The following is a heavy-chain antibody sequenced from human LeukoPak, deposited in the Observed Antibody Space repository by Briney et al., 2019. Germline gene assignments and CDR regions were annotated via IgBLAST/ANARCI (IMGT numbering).Heavy chain of an antibody. J-gene: IGHJ3*02. D-gene: IGHD5-12*01. CDR2: IYYSGSI. V-gene: IGHV4-59*01. Sequence: PSETLSLTCTVSGGSISSYYWSWIRQPPGKGLEWIGYIYYSGSINYNPSLKSRVTISVDTSKNQFSLKLSSVTAADTAVYYCARAPYSGYDFLLAFDIWGQGTMVTVSS. CDR3: ARAPYSGYDFLLAFDI. CDR1: GGSISSYY.